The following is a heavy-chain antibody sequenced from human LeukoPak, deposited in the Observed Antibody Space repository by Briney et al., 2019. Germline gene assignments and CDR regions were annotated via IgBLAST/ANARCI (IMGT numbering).Heavy chain of an antibody. J-gene: IGHJ6*02. V-gene: IGHV1-2*02. CDR1: GYTFTAYY. Sequence: ASVKVSCKASGYTFTAYYLHWVRQAPGQGLEWMGRINPNSGGPNSAQKFQGRVTMTRDTSISTAYMELNGLRSGDTAVYYCARARQYQLLSPQQHYGMDVWGQGTTVTVSS. D-gene: IGHD2-2*01. CDR3: ARARQYQLLSPQQHYGMDV. CDR2: INPNSGGP.